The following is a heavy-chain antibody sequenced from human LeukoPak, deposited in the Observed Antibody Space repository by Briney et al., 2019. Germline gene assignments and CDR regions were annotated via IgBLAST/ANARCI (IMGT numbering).Heavy chain of an antibody. Sequence: GGSLRLSCGASGFAFSSYSMNWVRQAPGKGLEWVSSISTRGSYIYYADSVKGRFTISRDNAKNSLYLQMRGLRAEDTAVYYYARVIYGSGSYSGDHWGQGTLVTVSS. V-gene: IGHV3-21*01. CDR3: ARVIYGSGSYSGDH. CDR1: GFAFSSYS. D-gene: IGHD3-10*01. J-gene: IGHJ4*02. CDR2: ISTRGSYI.